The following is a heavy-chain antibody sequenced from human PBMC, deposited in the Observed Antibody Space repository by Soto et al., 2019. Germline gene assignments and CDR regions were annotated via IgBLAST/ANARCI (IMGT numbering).Heavy chain of an antibody. CDR2: INYSGNT. Sequence: SETLSLTCTVSGGSISSSSYYWGWVRQPPGKGLEWIGRINYSGNTYYYPSLKSRVTLSVDRSKNQFSLKLSPVTAADTAVYYCARFGRTGTIPYWSQGTLVKVSS. J-gene: IGHJ4*02. CDR1: GGSISSSSYY. CDR3: ARFGRTGTIPY. D-gene: IGHD1-7*01. V-gene: IGHV4-39*07.